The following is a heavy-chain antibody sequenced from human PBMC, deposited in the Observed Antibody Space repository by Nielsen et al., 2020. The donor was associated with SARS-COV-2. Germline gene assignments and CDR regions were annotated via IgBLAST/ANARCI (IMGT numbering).Heavy chain of an antibody. V-gene: IGHV4-34*01. CDR3: ARPKEDYYYYYMDV. CDR1: GESFRGFY. CDR2: INHNGGT. J-gene: IGHJ6*03. Sequence: GSLRLSCGVHGESFRGFYWTWIRQAPGKGLEWIGEINHNGGTNYISPLTSRVTISVDTSKNQFSLKLSSVTAADTAVYYCARPKEDYYYYYMDVWGKGTTVTVSS.